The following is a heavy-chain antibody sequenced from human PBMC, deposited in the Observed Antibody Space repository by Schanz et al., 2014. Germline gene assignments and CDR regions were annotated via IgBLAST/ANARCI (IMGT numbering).Heavy chain of an antibody. CDR1: GFTFSGYG. V-gene: IGHV3-33*08. CDR3: VKLPGATGTTSHFDY. J-gene: IGHJ4*02. CDR2: IRYDGSNN. Sequence: VQLVESGGGVVQPGRSLRLSCAASGFTFSGYGMHWVRQAPGKGLEWVAFIRYDGSNNYYADSVKGRFTISRDNSKYTLYLQMNSLRAEDTAVYYCVKLPGATGTTSHFDYWGQGTLVTVSS. D-gene: IGHD1-1*01.